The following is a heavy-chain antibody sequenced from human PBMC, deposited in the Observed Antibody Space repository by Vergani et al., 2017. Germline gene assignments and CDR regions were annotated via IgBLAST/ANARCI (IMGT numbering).Heavy chain of an antibody. D-gene: IGHD3-9*01. Sequence: QVQLEESGPGLVKPSETLSLTCTVSGGSFNTYYWSWIRQSPGKGLEWIGYIYSTGSTNYNHTLNSRVTMTVDTSKNQFSRKLRSVTAADTAVYFCARVMYRYEASTGYRLEGMDSWGEGTTVTISS. CDR1: GGSFNTYY. CDR2: IYSTGST. J-gene: IGHJ6*04. V-gene: IGHV4-59*13. CDR3: ARVMYRYEASTGYRLEGMDS.